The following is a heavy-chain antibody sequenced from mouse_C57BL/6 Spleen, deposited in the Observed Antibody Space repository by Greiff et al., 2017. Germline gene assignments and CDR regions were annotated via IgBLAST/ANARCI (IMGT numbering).Heavy chain of an antibody. D-gene: IGHD2-4*01. CDR3: ASYDYDVGAWFAD. CDR1: GYSFTGYF. Sequence: VQLQQSGPELVKPGDSVKISCKASGYSFTGYFMNWVMQGHGKSLEWIGRINPYNGDTFYNQKFKGKATLTVDKSSSTAHMELRSLTSEDSAVYYCASYDYDVGAWFADWGQGTLVTVSA. J-gene: IGHJ3*01. V-gene: IGHV1-20*01. CDR2: INPYNGDT.